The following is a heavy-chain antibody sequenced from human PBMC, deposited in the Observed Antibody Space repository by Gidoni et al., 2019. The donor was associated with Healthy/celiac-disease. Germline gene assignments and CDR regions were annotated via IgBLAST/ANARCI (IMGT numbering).Heavy chain of an antibody. CDR1: GFTFSSYA. D-gene: IGHD3-3*01. CDR3: ARDNYDFWSGYSPHFVN. V-gene: IGHV3-30-3*01. Sequence: QVQLVASGGGVVQPGRSLRLSCAASGFTFSSYAMHWVRQAPGKGLEWVAVISYDGSNKYYADSVKGRFTISRDNSKNTLYLQINSLRAEDTAVYYCARDNYDFWSGYSPHFVNWGQGTLVTVSS. J-gene: IGHJ4*02. CDR2: ISYDGSNK.